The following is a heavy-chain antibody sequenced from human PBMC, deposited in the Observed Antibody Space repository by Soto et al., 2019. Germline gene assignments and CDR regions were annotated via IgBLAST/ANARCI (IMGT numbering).Heavy chain of an antibody. CDR1: GGSISSYY. V-gene: IGHV4-59*01. J-gene: IGHJ5*02. Sequence: SETLSLTCTVSGGSISSYYWSWIRQPPGKGLEWIGYIYYSGSTNYNPSLKSRVTISVDTSKNQFSLKLSSVTAADTAVYYCARDRNWFDPWGQGTLVTVSS. CDR2: IYYSGST. CDR3: ARDRNWFDP.